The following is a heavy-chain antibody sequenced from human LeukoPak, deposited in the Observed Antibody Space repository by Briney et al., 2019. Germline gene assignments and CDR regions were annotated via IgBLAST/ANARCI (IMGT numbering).Heavy chain of an antibody. D-gene: IGHD3-3*01. CDR3: ARAYDFWSGYYTSEYFDY. J-gene: IGHJ4*02. Sequence: ASVTVSCTASGYTFTSYGISWLRQAPGQGLEWMGWISAYNGNTNYAQKLQGRVTMTTDTSTSTAYMELRSRRSDDTAVYYCARAYDFWSGYYTSEYFDYWGQGTLVTVSS. V-gene: IGHV1-18*01. CDR1: GYTFTSYG. CDR2: ISAYNGNT.